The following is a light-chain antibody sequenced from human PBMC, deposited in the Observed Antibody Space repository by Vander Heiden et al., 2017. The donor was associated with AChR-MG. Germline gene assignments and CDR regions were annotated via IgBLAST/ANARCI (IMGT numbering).Light chain of an antibody. V-gene: IGLV1-44*01. J-gene: IGLJ3*02. CDR3: AAWDDNLNVLV. CDR1: RSNIGSNT. Sequence: QSVLTQPPSASGTPGQRVTISCSGSRSNIGSNTVNWYQQLPGAAPKLLMFSNDQRPSGVPDRFSGSKSGTSASLAISGLQSEDEAGFYCAAWDDNLNVLVFGGGTNLTVL. CDR2: SND.